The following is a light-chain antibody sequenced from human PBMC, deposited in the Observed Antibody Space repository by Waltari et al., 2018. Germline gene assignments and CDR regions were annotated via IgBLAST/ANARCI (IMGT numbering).Light chain of an antibody. CDR1: SGRSSNA. V-gene: IGLV4-69*01. J-gene: IGLJ3*02. CDR2: VNSDGSH. CDR3: QTGGHGTWV. Sequence: QLVLTQSPSASASLGASVKLTCPLTSGRSSNATACLQQQSEKGPRYLMKVNSDGSHSKGDEIPDRFSGSSSGAERYLTISSLQSEDEADYYCQTGGHGTWVFGGGTKLTVL.